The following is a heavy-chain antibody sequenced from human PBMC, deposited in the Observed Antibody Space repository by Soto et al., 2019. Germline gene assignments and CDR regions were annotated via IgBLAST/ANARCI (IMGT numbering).Heavy chain of an antibody. Sequence: VQLVESGGGLVKPGGSLRLSCTASGFIFSSYTINWVRQAPGKGLEWVSSISGSGSYIYIADSMKGRITISRDNAQNSLHLQMNSLRVEDTAVYYCARAGLEPANAFDVWGQGTKVTVSS. CDR1: GFIFSSYT. CDR2: ISGSGSYI. J-gene: IGHJ3*01. V-gene: IGHV3-21*06. D-gene: IGHD2-2*01. CDR3: ARAGLEPANAFDV.